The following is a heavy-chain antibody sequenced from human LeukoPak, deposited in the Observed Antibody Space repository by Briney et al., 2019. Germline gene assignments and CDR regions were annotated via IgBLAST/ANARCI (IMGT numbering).Heavy chain of an antibody. Sequence: SETLSLTCTVPGGSISSYYWSWIRQPPGKGLEWIGYIYYSGSTNYNPSLKSRVTISVDTSKNQFSLKLSSVTAADTAVYYCARDQAGTFDYWGQGTLVTVSS. CDR1: GGSISSYY. J-gene: IGHJ4*02. D-gene: IGHD6-19*01. V-gene: IGHV4-59*01. CDR2: IYYSGST. CDR3: ARDQAGTFDY.